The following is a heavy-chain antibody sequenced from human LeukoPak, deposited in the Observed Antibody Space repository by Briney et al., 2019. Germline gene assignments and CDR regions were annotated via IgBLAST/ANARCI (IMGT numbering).Heavy chain of an antibody. CDR2: ISGSGGSA. D-gene: IGHD4-23*01. CDR3: ARGGNGDAFDI. Sequence: SGGSLRLSCAASGFTFSTYAMSWVRQAPGKGLEWVSAISGSGGSAYYADSVKGRFTISRDNSKNTLYLQMNSLRAEDTAVYYCARGGNGDAFDIWGQGTMVTVSS. J-gene: IGHJ3*02. V-gene: IGHV3-23*01. CDR1: GFTFSTYA.